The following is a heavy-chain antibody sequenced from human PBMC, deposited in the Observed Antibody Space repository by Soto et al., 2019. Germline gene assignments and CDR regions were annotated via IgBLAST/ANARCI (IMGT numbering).Heavy chain of an antibody. Sequence: ASVKVSCKASGYTFTTYDISWVRQAPGQGLEWMGRISTYNGKTNFPQSLKGRLTMTTDTSTTTAYMEMRSMRSDNTAVYYCARVLLTGYYTGGLDYYGMDVWGQGTTVTVSS. CDR1: GYTFTTYD. CDR3: ARVLLTGYYTGGLDYYGMDV. J-gene: IGHJ6*02. CDR2: ISTYNGKT. D-gene: IGHD3-9*01. V-gene: IGHV1-18*01.